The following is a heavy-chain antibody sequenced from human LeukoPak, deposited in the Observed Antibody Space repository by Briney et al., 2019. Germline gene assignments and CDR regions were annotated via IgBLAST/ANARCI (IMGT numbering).Heavy chain of an antibody. CDR2: IRYDGSNK. CDR1: GFTFSSYG. Sequence: GGSLRLSCAASGFTFSSYGMHWVRQAPGKGLEWVAFIRYDGSNKYYADSVKGRFTIYRDNSKNTLYLQMNSLRAEDTAVYYCAKDFQTWIQLWDDAFDIWGQGTMVTVSS. V-gene: IGHV3-30*02. D-gene: IGHD5-18*01. CDR3: AKDFQTWIQLWDDAFDI. J-gene: IGHJ3*02.